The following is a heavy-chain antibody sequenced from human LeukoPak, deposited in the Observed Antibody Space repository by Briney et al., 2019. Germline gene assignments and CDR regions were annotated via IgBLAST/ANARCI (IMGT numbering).Heavy chain of an antibody. J-gene: IGHJ4*02. CDR2: ISGSGGST. CDR3: AKDRQRWLQWYFDY. Sequence: GGSLRLSCAASGFTFSSYAMSWVRQAPGKGLEWVSAISGSGGSTYYADSVKGRFNISRDNSKNTLYLQMNSLRAEDTAVYYCAKDRQRWLQWYFDYWGQGTLVTVSS. D-gene: IGHD5-24*01. CDR1: GFTFSSYA. V-gene: IGHV3-23*01.